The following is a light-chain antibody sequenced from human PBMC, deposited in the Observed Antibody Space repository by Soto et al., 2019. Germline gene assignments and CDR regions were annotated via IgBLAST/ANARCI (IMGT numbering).Light chain of an antibody. CDR3: QQYFYWPPLT. Sequence: EIVLTQSPATLSVSPGERATLSCRASQSVRSKVAWYQQKPGQAPRLLIFGASTRATNIPARFSGSGSGTEFTLTISSLQSEDFAVYYCQQYFYWPPLTFVGGTKVEIK. J-gene: IGKJ4*01. V-gene: IGKV3-15*01. CDR1: QSVRSK. CDR2: GAS.